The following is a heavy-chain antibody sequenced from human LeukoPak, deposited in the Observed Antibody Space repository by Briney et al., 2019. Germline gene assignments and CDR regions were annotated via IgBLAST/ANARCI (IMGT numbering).Heavy chain of an antibody. D-gene: IGHD6-13*01. CDR1: GYTFTSYD. J-gene: IGHJ4*02. CDR2: MNPNSGGT. V-gene: IGHV1-2*02. Sequence: ASVKVSCKASGYTFTSYDINWVRQATGQGLEWMGWMNPNSGGTNYAQKFQVRGTMTRDTSISTAYMELSRLRSDDTAVYYCARSAESSSWVEFDYWGQGTLVTVSS. CDR3: ARSAESSSWVEFDY.